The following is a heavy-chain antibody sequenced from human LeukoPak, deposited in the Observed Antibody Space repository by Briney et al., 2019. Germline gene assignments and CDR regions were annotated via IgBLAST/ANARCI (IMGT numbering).Heavy chain of an antibody. J-gene: IGHJ4*02. D-gene: IGHD2-2*01. CDR1: GGSVSSNY. Sequence: PTETLSLTCTVSGGSVSSNYWSWIRQPPGKGLEWIGYIYYSGTTTYNPSLESRFTISVDTSKNQFSLRLSSVTAADTAVYYCARIQSSSSLFDYWGQGTLVTVSS. V-gene: IGHV4-59*02. CDR3: ARIQSSSSLFDY. CDR2: IYYSGTT.